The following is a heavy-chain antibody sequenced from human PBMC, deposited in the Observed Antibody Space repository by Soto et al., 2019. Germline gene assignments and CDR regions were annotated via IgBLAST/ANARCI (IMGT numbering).Heavy chain of an antibody. J-gene: IGHJ4*02. CDR1: GGSISSGGYS. CDR2: SNHGGST. D-gene: IGHD3-10*01. CDR3: APVRHFDKLFSL. V-gene: IGHV4-30-2*01. Sequence: SETLSLTCAVSGGSISSGGYSWSWIRQPPGKGLEWIGESNHGGSTNYNPSLKSRVTISLDTSTNRFFLKLGSVTAADTAVYYCAPVRHFDKLFSLWGQGTPVTVSS.